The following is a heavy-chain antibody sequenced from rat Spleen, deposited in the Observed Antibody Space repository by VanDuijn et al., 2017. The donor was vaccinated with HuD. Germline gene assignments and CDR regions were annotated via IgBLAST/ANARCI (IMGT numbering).Heavy chain of an antibody. V-gene: IGHV5-22*01. D-gene: IGHD1-2*01. CDR3: TRGFTVAVF. CDR1: GFTFSNYD. CDR2: IRHDGSST. Sequence: EVQLVESGGGLVQPGRSMKLSCAASGFTFSNYDMAWVRRAPKKGLEWVATIRHDGSSTNYGDSVKGRFTISRDSAKSTLYLQMDSLRSEDTATYYCTRGFTVAVFWGQGVMVTVSS. J-gene: IGHJ2*01.